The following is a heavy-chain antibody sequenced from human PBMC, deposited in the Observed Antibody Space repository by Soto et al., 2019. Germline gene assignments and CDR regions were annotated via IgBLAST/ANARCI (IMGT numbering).Heavy chain of an antibody. Sequence: QVQLQESGSGLVKPSQSLSLTCTVSGVSLNTADTWWSWIRQSPGKGLEFIGYYHSGGSTYYDALFRSRVMISADTSNSRFSLKLSSVTVADTAVYFCVRSRQMESGNDYGLDVWGQGTRVTVSS. V-gene: IGHV4-30-4*01. CDR1: GVSLNTADTW. CDR3: VRSRQMESGNDYGLDV. D-gene: IGHD1-1*01. J-gene: IGHJ6*02. CDR2: YHSGGST.